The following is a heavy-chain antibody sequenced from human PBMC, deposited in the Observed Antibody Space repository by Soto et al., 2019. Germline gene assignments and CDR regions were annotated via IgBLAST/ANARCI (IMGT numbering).Heavy chain of an antibody. CDR3: ARAGWVDTAMSSDYYYYGMDV. Sequence: SETLSLTCAVSGYSISSGYYWGWIRQPPGKGLEWIGSIYHSGSTYYNPSLKSRVTISVDTSKNQFSLKLSSVTAADTAVYYCARAGWVDTAMSSDYYYYGMDVWGQGTTVTVSS. J-gene: IGHJ6*02. D-gene: IGHD5-18*01. V-gene: IGHV4-38-2*01. CDR1: GYSISSGYY. CDR2: IYHSGST.